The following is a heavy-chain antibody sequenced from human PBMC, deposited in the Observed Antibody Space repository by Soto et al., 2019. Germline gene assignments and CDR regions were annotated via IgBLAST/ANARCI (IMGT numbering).Heavy chain of an antibody. CDR1: GGIFSSYG. D-gene: IGHD5-12*01. CDR2: IIPIFGTP. V-gene: IGHV1-69*01. J-gene: IGHJ6*02. Sequence: QVQLVQSGAEVRKPGSSVKVSCKASGGIFSSYGLNWVRQAPGQGLEWMGGIIPIFGTPNLAQKFQGRVTLTADESSSTAYMELSSLRYDDTAVYYCAMPGVDEVMVYTMDVWGQGTTVTVSS. CDR3: AMPGVDEVMVYTMDV.